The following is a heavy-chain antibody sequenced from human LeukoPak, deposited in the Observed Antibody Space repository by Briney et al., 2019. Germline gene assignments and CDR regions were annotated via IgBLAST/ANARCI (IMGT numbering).Heavy chain of an antibody. J-gene: IGHJ6*03. D-gene: IGHD3-10*01. CDR1: GFTFDDYG. CDR3: ARDWEWFGDHYYYMDV. CDR2: INWNGGST. Sequence: PGGSLRLSCAASGFTFDDYGMSWVRQAPGKGLEWVSGINWNGGSTGYADSVKGRFTISRDNAKNSLYLQMNSLRAEDTALYYCARDWEWFGDHYYYMDVWGKGTTVTVSS. V-gene: IGHV3-20*04.